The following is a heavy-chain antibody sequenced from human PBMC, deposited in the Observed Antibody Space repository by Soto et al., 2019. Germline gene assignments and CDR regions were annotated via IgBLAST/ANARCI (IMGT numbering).Heavy chain of an antibody. CDR2: IYHSGST. J-gene: IGHJ4*02. Sequence: SETLSLTCAVSGGSISSNNWWSWVRQPPGKGLEWIGEIYHSGSTNYNTSLESRVTILVDKSKNQFSLNLSFVTAADTAVYYCASMGTPATGLYFLDYWAQGYLVTVSS. CDR1: GGSISSNNW. V-gene: IGHV4-4*02. CDR3: ASMGTPATGLYFLDY. D-gene: IGHD2-15*01.